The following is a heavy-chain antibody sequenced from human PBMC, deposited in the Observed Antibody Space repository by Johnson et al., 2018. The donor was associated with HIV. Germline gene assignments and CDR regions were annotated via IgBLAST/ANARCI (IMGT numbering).Heavy chain of an antibody. Sequence: QVQLVESGGGVVQPGRSLRLSCAESGFTFSNYGMHWVRQAPGKGLEWVAVIWYAGSNKYYVDSVKGRLTISRDKSKNTLYLQMNSLRAEDTAVYYCAKVRKAAAGREAFDIWGQGTMVTVSS. V-gene: IGHV3-33*03. CDR1: GFTFSNYG. CDR3: AKVRKAAAGREAFDI. J-gene: IGHJ3*02. D-gene: IGHD6-13*01. CDR2: IWYAGSNK.